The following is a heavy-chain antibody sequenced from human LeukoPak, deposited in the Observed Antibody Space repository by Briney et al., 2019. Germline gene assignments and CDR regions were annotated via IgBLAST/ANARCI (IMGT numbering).Heavy chain of an antibody. CDR2: INAGNGNT. CDR3: ARALPAAMIHGMDV. Sequence: ASVKVSCKASGYTFTSYAMHWVRHAPGQRLEWMGWINAGNGNTKYSQKFQGRVTITRDTSASTAYMELSSLRSEDTAVYYCARALPAAMIHGMDVWGQGTTVTVSS. V-gene: IGHV1-3*01. J-gene: IGHJ6*02. CDR1: GYTFTSYA. D-gene: IGHD2-2*01.